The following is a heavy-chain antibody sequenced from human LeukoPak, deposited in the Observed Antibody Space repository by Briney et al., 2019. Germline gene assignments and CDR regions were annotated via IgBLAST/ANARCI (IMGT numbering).Heavy chain of an antibody. CDR3: ARGYSSGWPDF. V-gene: IGHV3-53*01. Sequence: GSLRLSCAASGFSVSNTYMSWVRQAPGKGLEWVSVIYSGDSGVSTYYADSVKGRFTIYRHNSKNTLYLQMNSLRAEDTAVYFCARGYSSGWPDFWGQGTLVTVSS. CDR2: IYSGDSGVST. D-gene: IGHD6-25*01. CDR1: GFSVSNTY. J-gene: IGHJ4*02.